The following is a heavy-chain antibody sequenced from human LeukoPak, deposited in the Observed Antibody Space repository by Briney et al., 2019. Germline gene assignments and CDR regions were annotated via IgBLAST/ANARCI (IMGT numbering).Heavy chain of an antibody. CDR3: ARAVYDFWSGYRPTNGFDP. D-gene: IGHD3-3*01. CDR2: INHSGST. Sequence: PSETLSLTCAVYGGSFSGYYWSWLRQPPGKGLEWIGEINHSGSTNYNPSLKSRVTISVDTSKNQFSLKLSSVTAADTAVYYCARAVYDFWSGYRPTNGFDPWGQGTLVTVSS. V-gene: IGHV4-34*01. CDR1: GGSFSGYY. J-gene: IGHJ5*02.